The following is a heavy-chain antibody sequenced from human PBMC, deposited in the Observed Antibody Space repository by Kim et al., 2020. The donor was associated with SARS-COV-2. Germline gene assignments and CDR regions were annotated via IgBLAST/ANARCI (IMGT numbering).Heavy chain of an antibody. J-gene: IGHJ6*02. D-gene: IGHD2-15*01. V-gene: IGHV3-64*01. Sequence: GGSLRLSCAASGFTFSSYGMHWVRQAPGKGLEYVSAISSNGGSTYYANSVKGRFTISRDNSKNTLYLQMGSLRAEDMAVYYCARGVARYGMDVWGQGTTVTVSS. CDR2: ISSNGGST. CDR1: GFTFSSYG. CDR3: ARGVARYGMDV.